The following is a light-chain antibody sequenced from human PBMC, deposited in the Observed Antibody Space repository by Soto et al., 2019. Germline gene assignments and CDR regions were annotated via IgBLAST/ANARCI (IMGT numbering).Light chain of an antibody. J-gene: IGLJ2*01. V-gene: IGLV6-57*04. CDR3: QSYDSSTVV. CDR1: SGSIASNY. Sequence: NFMLTQPHSVSESPGKTVTISCTRSSGSIASNYVQWYQQRPGSAPTTVIYEDNQRPSGVPDRFSGSIDSSSNSASLTISGLKTEDEADYYCQSYDSSTVVFGGGTKVTVI. CDR2: EDN.